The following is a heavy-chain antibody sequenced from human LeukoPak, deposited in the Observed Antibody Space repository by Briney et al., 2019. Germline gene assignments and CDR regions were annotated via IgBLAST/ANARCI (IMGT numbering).Heavy chain of an antibody. CDR2: IWYDGSNK. J-gene: IGHJ4*02. V-gene: IGHV3-33*01. CDR3: AREYYSSGSYLDY. D-gene: IGHD3-10*01. Sequence: PGGFLRLSCAASGFTFSSYGMHWVRQAPGKGLEWVAVIWYDGSNKYYADSVKGRFTISRDNSKNTLYLQMNSLRAEDTAVYYCAREYYSSGSYLDYWGQGTLVTVSS. CDR1: GFTFSSYG.